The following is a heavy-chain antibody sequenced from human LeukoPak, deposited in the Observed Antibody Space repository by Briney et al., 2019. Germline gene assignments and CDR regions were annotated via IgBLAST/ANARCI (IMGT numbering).Heavy chain of an antibody. CDR1: GFTFSSYA. D-gene: IGHD6-13*01. CDR2: ISASGGDT. Sequence: GGSLRLSCAASGFTFSSYAMSWVRQPPGKGLEWVSGISASGGDTWYPDSVKGRFTISRGNSKNTLFLQMNSLRVEDTAIYYCAKDAAGPEYWGQGTRVTVSS. J-gene: IGHJ4*02. CDR3: AKDAAGPEY. V-gene: IGHV3-23*01.